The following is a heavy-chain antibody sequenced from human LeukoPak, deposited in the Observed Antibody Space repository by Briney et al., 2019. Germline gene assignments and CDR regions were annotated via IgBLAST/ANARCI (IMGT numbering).Heavy chain of an antibody. Sequence: GGSLRLSCAVSGITLSNYGMSWVRQAPGKGLEWVAGISGSGGRTNYSDAVKGRFTISRDNAKNTLFLQMNSLRVEDTAVYFCAKRGVVIRVILVGFHKEAYYFDSWGQGALVTVSS. J-gene: IGHJ4*02. CDR1: GITLSNYG. V-gene: IGHV3-23*01. D-gene: IGHD3-22*01. CDR3: AKRGVVIRVILVGFHKEAYYFDS. CDR2: ISGSGGRT.